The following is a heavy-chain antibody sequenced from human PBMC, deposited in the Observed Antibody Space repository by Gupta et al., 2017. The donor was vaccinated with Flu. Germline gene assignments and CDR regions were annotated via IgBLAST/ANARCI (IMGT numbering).Heavy chain of an antibody. V-gene: IGHV3-9*01. Sequence: AMHWVRQAPGKGLEWVSGISWNGGRLAYADSVQGRFTITRDNAKNSLYLHMSSVRPEDTAIYYCAKGGSHYYYYLDVWGTGTTVTVSS. CDR3: AKGGSHYYYYLDV. J-gene: IGHJ6*03. CDR1: A. CDR2: ISWNGGRL. D-gene: IGHD3-16*01.